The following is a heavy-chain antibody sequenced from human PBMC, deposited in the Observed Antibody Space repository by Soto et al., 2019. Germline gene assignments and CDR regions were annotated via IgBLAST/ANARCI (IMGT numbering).Heavy chain of an antibody. Sequence: EVQLVESGGGLVQPGGSLRLSCAASGFTCSSYWMSWVRQAPVKGLEWVGNIKQDGSEKNYVDFVKGRFTISRDNAKNSLYLQMNSLRAEDTAVYYCARIASAGRGWDVWGQGTTVVVSS. D-gene: IGHD6-13*01. CDR2: IKQDGSEK. J-gene: IGHJ6*02. CDR1: GFTCSSYW. CDR3: ARIASAGRGWDV. V-gene: IGHV3-7*01.